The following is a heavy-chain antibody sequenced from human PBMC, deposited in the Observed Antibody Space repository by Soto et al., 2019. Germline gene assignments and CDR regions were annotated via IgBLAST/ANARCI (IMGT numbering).Heavy chain of an antibody. D-gene: IGHD5-18*01. CDR2: IYYSGST. J-gene: IGHJ4*02. V-gene: IGHV4-59*01. Sequence: SETLSLTCTVSGGSISSYYWSWIRQPPGKGLEWIGYIYYSGSTNYNPSLKSRVTISVDTSKNQFSLKLSSVTAADTAVYYCARYGGSSYGVDYWGQGTLVTVSS. CDR3: ARYGGSSYGVDY. CDR1: GGSISSYY.